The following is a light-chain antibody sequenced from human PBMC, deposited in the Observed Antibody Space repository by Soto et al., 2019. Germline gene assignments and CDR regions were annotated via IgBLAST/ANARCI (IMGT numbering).Light chain of an antibody. Sequence: DIQMTQSPSSLSASVGDRVTITCRASQSISSYLNWYQQKPGKAPKLLIYAASSLQSGVPSRFSGSRSETDFPLSIRRLQPEDFATYFGQQSYSTPPTLGGGTKVEIK. J-gene: IGKJ4*01. CDR2: AAS. CDR3: QQSYSTPPT. V-gene: IGKV1-39*01. CDR1: QSISSY.